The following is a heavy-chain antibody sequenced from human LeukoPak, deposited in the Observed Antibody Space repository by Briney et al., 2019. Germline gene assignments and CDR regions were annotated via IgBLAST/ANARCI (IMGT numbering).Heavy chain of an antibody. CDR1: GFTLSSYE. D-gene: IGHD2-2*01. CDR2: ISSSGSTI. CDR3: ARARPGDIVVVPAAKDHYYGMDV. Sequence: GGALRLSCAASGFTLSSYEMNWVRQAPGKGLEWVSYISSSGSTIYYADSVKGRFTISRDNAKNSLYLQMNSLRAEDTAVYYCARARPGDIVVVPAAKDHYYGMDVWGKGTTVTVSS. V-gene: IGHV3-48*03. J-gene: IGHJ6*04.